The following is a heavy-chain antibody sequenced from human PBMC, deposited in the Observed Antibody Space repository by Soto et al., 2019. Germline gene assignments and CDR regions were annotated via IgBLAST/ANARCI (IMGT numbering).Heavy chain of an antibody. Sequence: QVQLVESGGGVLQPGRSLRLSCAASGFTFSTHAMHWVRQAPGKGLECVAIVSFDGSNKYYADSVKGRFTISRDNSKNTLYLQMSGLTPEDTAFYYCARDQTGITTAGGGRIDRWGQGTLVTVSS. J-gene: IGHJ5*02. V-gene: IGHV3-30-3*01. CDR2: VSFDGSNK. CDR1: GFTFSTHA. CDR3: ARDQTGITTAGGGRIDR. D-gene: IGHD6-13*01.